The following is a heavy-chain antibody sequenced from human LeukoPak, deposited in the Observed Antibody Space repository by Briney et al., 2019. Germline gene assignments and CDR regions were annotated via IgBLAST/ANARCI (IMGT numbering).Heavy chain of an antibody. J-gene: IGHJ4*02. CDR3: ARQAPEYYYDSSGYYSWIDYYFDY. D-gene: IGHD3-22*01. CDR2: INPNSGGT. CDR1: GYTFTGYY. V-gene: IGHV1-2*02. Sequence: ASVKVSCKASGYTFTGYYMHWVRQAPGQGLEWMGWINPNSGGTNYAQKFQGRVTMTTDTSTSTAYMELRSLRSDDTAVYYCARQAPEYYYDSSGYYSWIDYYFDYWGQGTLVTVSS.